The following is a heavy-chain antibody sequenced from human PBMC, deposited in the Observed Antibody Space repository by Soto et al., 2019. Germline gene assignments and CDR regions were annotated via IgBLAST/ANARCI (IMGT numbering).Heavy chain of an antibody. D-gene: IGHD1-26*01. V-gene: IGHV3-23*01. Sequence: GGSLRLSCAASGFTFSTYAMIWVRQAPGKGLEWVSAISGSGSNTYYADSVKGRFTISRDDSKSTLYLQMNSLRAEDTAVYYCARDPSHSYYTLFYYFDYWGQGTLVTVSS. J-gene: IGHJ4*02. CDR2: ISGSGSNT. CDR1: GFTFSTYA. CDR3: ARDPSHSYYTLFYYFDY.